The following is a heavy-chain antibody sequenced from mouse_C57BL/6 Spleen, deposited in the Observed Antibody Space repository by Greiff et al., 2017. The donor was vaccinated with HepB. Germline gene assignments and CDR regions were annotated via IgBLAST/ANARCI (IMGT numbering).Heavy chain of an antibody. J-gene: IGHJ3*01. V-gene: IGHV1-69*01. Sequence: QVQLQQSGAELVMPGASVKLSCKASGYTFTSYWMHWVKQRPGQGLEWIGEIDPSDSYTNYNQKFKGKSTLTVDKSSSTAYMQLSSLTSEDSAVYYCARKGDDYDWFAYWGQGTLVTVSA. CDR3: ARKGDDYDWFAY. CDR2: IDPSDSYT. D-gene: IGHD2-4*01. CDR1: GYTFTSYW.